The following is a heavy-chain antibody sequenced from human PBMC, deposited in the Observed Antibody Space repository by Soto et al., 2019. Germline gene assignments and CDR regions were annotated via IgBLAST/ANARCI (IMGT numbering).Heavy chain of an antibody. CDR2: IYYSGN. CDR1: GGSISNFH. J-gene: IGHJ4*02. Sequence: SETLSLTCNVSGGSISNFHLSWIRQPPGKGLEWIGYIYYSGNYYNPSLTSRVSMSLDKSKNQFSLHLKSVTAADTALYFCALGGYNYGRTFDFWGQGTRVTVSS. CDR3: ALGGYNYGRTFDF. V-gene: IGHV4-59*01. D-gene: IGHD5-18*01.